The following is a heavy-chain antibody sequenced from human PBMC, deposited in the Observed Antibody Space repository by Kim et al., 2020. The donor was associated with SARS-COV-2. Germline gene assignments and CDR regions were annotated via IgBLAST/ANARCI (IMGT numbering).Heavy chain of an antibody. CDR1: GFTFSSYS. J-gene: IGHJ6*02. V-gene: IGHV3-48*02. D-gene: IGHD6-19*01. CDR2: ISSSSSTI. Sequence: GGSLRLSCAASGFTFSSYSMNWVRQAPGKGLEWVSYISSSSSTIYYADSVKGRFTISRDNAKNSLYLQMNSLRDEDTAVYYCARDSPPIAVAGMLSYYYGMDVWGQGTTVTVSS. CDR3: ARDSPPIAVAGMLSYYYGMDV.